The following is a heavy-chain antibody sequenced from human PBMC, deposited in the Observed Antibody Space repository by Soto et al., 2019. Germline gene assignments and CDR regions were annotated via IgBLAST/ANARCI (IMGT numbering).Heavy chain of an antibody. CDR3: ARDSGYYGMDV. V-gene: IGHV4-31*03. CDR1: GGSISSGGYY. J-gene: IGHJ6*02. CDR2: IYYSGST. Sequence: QVQLQESGPGLVKPSQTLSLTCTVSGGSISSGGYYWSCIRQHPGKGLEWIGYIYYSGSTYYNPSLKSXATPSXXTSKNQFSLKLSSVTAADTAVYYCARDSGYYGMDVWGQGTTVTVSS.